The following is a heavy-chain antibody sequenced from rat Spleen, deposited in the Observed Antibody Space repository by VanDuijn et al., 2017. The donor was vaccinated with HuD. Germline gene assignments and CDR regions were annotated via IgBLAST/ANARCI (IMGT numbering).Heavy chain of an antibody. CDR2: ISFDGSRT. CDR3: ARHELPGYNWFAY. Sequence: EVQLVESGGGLVQPGRSLKLSCAASGFTFSNYGMAWVRQAPTKGLEWVATISFDGSRTYYRDSVKGRFTISRDNAKSTLYLQMDSLRSEDTATYYCARHELPGYNWFAYWGQGTLVTVSS. D-gene: IGHD1-4*01. CDR1: GFTFSNYG. J-gene: IGHJ3*01. V-gene: IGHV5-29*01.